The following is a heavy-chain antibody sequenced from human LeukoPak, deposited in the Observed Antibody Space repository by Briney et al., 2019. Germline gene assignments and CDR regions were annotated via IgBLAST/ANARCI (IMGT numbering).Heavy chain of an antibody. D-gene: IGHD3-22*01. CDR3: ARGFEGRITMIVVDPRGQHFDY. Sequence: PSETLSLTCTVSGGSISSYYWSWIRQPAGKGLEWIGRIYSSGSTNYNPSLKSRVTMSVDTSKNQFSLKLSSVTAADTAVYYCARGFEGRITMIVVDPRGQHFDYWGQGTLVTVPS. V-gene: IGHV4-4*07. J-gene: IGHJ4*02. CDR1: GGSISSYY. CDR2: IYSSGST.